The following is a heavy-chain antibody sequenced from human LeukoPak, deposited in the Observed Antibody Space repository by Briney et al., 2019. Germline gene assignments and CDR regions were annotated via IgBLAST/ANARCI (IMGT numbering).Heavy chain of an antibody. CDR3: ARERQLERLAFGKEGSAFDY. D-gene: IGHD1-1*01. J-gene: IGHJ4*02. CDR1: GITFNSYT. Sequence: GGSLRLSCAASGITFNSYTMNWVRQAPGKGLEWVSSISSSSSYIYYAASVKGRFTISRDNAKNSLYLQMNRLRAEDTAVYYCARERQLERLAFGKEGSAFDYWGQGTLVTVSS. CDR2: ISSSSSYI. V-gene: IGHV3-21*01.